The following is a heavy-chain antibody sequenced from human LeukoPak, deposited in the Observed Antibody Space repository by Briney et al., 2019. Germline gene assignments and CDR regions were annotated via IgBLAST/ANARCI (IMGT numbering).Heavy chain of an antibody. CDR2: IYYSGST. D-gene: IGHD1-14*01. V-gene: IGHV4-59*08. CDR1: GDSISSYY. Sequence: SETLSLTCTVSGDSISSYYWSWIRQPPGKGLEWIGYIYYSGSTNYNPSLKSRVTISVDTSKNQFSLKLSSVTAADTAVYYCARHRPGPFDPWGQGTLVTVSS. J-gene: IGHJ5*02. CDR3: ARHRPGPFDP.